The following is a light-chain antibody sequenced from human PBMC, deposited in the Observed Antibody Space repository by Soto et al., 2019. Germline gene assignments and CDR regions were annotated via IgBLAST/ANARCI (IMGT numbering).Light chain of an antibody. CDR2: GAS. CDR1: QSVSSSSY. V-gene: IGKV3-20*01. J-gene: IGKJ2*01. Sequence: EIVWTQSPGTLSLSPGERATLSCRASQSVSSSSYLAWYQQKPGQAPRLLIYGASSRATGIPDRFSGSGSGTDFTLTISRLEPEDFAVYYCHQYGSSPSYTFGQGTKLEIK. CDR3: HQYGSSPSYT.